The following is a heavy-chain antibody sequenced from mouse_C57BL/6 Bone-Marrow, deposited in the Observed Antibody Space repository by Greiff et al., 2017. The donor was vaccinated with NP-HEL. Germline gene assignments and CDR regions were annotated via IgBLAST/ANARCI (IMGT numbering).Heavy chain of an antibody. D-gene: IGHD2-5*01. CDR3: ARRGYSNLWYFDV. CDR1: GYTFTSYW. J-gene: IGHJ1*03. V-gene: IGHV1-55*01. CDR2: IYPGSGST. Sequence: LVESGAELVKPGASVKMSCKASGYTFTSYWITWVKQRPGQGLEWIGDIYPGSGSTNYNEKFKSKATLTVDTSSSTAYMQLSSLTSEDSAVYYCARRGYSNLWYFDVWGTGTTVTVSS.